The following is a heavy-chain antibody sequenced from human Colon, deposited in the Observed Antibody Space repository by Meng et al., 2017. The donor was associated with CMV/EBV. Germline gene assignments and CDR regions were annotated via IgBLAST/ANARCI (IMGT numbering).Heavy chain of an antibody. CDR2: IYWDDDK. D-gene: IGHD3-10*01. J-gene: IGHJ4*02. V-gene: IGHV2-5*02. CDR1: GFSLSTIGMG. Sequence: QITLKDSCPTLVKPTQTLTLTCTFSGFSLSTIGMGVGWIRQPPGKALEWLGVIYWDDDKRYSPSLKSRLTITKDTSKNQVVLTMTNLDPLDTATYYCAHRPYGSGSYFFDYWGQGTLVTVSS. CDR3: AHRPYGSGSYFFDY.